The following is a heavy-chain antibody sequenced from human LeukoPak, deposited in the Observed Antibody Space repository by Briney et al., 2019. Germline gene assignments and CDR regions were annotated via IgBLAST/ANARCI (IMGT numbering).Heavy chain of an antibody. CDR3: ASGGYSSGWTNDY. D-gene: IGHD6-19*01. Sequence: SVKVSCKASGYTFTSYAMNWVRQAPGQGLEWMGGIIPIFGTANYAQKFQGRVTITADESTSTAYMELSSLRSEDTAVYYCASGGYSSGWTNDYWGQGTLVTVSS. V-gene: IGHV1-69*13. CDR2: IIPIFGTA. CDR1: GYTFTSYA. J-gene: IGHJ4*02.